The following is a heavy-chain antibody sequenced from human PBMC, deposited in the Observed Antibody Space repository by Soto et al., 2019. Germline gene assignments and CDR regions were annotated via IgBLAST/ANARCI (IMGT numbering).Heavy chain of an antibody. Sequence: QEQLVESGGGVVQPGGSLRLSCAASGFTFTTYAMHWVRQAPGKGLESVAIISNEGSNKDYADSVKGRFTISRDNSKNTLYLQMNSLRAEDTAVYYCARGGDCSSTGCYRPYDYWGQGTLVTVSS. CDR2: ISNEGSNK. CDR3: ARGGDCSSTGCYRPYDY. D-gene: IGHD2-2*02. CDR1: GFTFTTYA. J-gene: IGHJ4*02. V-gene: IGHV3-30-3*01.